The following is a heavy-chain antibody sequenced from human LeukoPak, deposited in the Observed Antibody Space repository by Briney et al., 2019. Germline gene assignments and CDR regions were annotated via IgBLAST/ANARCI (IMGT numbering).Heavy chain of an antibody. Sequence: GGSLRLSCAASGFTFSNYAMSWVRQAPGKGLEWVSIISLTGGSTYYADSVKGRFTISRDNSKNTLYLHINSLRAEDTARYYCVRRGSYFEYWGQGTLVAVSS. CDR3: VRRGSYFEY. CDR1: GFTFSNYA. D-gene: IGHD6-6*01. V-gene: IGHV3-23*01. J-gene: IGHJ4*02. CDR2: ISLTGGST.